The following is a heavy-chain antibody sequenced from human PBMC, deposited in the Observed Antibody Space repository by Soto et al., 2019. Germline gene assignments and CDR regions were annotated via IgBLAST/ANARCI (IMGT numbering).Heavy chain of an antibody. Sequence: GGSLRLSCAASGFTFSSYSMNWVRQAPGKGLEWVSSISSSSSYIYYADSVKGRFTISRDNAKNSLYLQMNSLRAEDTAVYYCARDAPVRVLRGMDVWGQGTKVTVSS. CDR1: GFTFSSYS. D-gene: IGHD2-2*01. J-gene: IGHJ6*02. CDR2: ISSSSSYI. V-gene: IGHV3-21*01. CDR3: ARDAPVRVLRGMDV.